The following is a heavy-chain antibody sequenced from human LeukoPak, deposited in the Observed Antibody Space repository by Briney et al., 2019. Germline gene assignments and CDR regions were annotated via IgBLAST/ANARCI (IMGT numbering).Heavy chain of an antibody. CDR2: IYYSGST. CDR1: GGSISSSSYY. CDR3: ARSRDEYSSSSPHDY. J-gene: IGHJ4*02. D-gene: IGHD6-6*01. Sequence: SETLSLTCSVSGGSISSSSYYWGWIRQPPGKGLEWIGSIYYSGSTYYNPSLKSRVTISVDTSKNQFSLKLSSVTAADTAVYYCARSRDEYSSSSPHDYWGQGTLVTVSS. V-gene: IGHV4-39*07.